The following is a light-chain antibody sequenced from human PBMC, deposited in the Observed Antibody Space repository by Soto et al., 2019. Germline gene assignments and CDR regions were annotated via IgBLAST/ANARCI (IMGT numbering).Light chain of an antibody. J-gene: IGKJ1*01. CDR2: AAS. CDR1: QTITNY. Sequence: DIQMTQSPSSLSASVGDRVTITCRASQTITNYLNWYQQKPGKAPKLLIYAASTLLSGVPSRFTGGGSGTDFTLTIDSLQPEDFATYFCQQSYSSPRTFGQGTKV. V-gene: IGKV1-39*01. CDR3: QQSYSSPRT.